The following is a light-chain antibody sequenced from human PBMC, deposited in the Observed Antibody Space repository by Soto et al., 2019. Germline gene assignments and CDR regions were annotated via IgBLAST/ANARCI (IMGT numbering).Light chain of an antibody. V-gene: IGLV2-23*02. CDR2: EVS. J-gene: IGLJ1*01. Sequence: QSVLTQPASVSGSPGQSITISCTGTSSDVGSYKLVSWYQHHPGKAPKLMIYEVSKRPLGGSDRFSGSKSGNTASLTISGLHAEDEADYYCCSYAGSSTFVFGTGTKLTAL. CDR1: SSDVGSYKL. CDR3: CSYAGSSTFV.